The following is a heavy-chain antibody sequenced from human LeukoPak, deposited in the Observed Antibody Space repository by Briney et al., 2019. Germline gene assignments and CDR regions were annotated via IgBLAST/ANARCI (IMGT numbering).Heavy chain of an antibody. J-gene: IGHJ4*02. CDR2: IKQDGSEK. Sequence: VGSLRLSCVASGFAVSSKYMSWIRQAPGKGLEWVANIKQDGSEKYYVDSVKGRFTISRDNAKNSLYLQMNSLRAEDTAVYYCARDHPYYYDSSGYDYWGQGTLVTVSS. D-gene: IGHD3-22*01. CDR3: ARDHPYYYDSSGYDY. CDR1: GFAVSSKY. V-gene: IGHV3-7*01.